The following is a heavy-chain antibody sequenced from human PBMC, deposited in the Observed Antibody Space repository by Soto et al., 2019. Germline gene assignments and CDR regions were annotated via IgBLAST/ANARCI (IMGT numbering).Heavy chain of an antibody. Sequence: EVQLVESGGGLVQPGGSLRLSCAASGFTFSSYWMSWVRQAPGKGLEWVANIKQDGSEKYYVDSVKGRFTISRDNAKKALSLQMNSLRGEDTAVYYCARGGRSGDSWGQGTLVTVSS. J-gene: IGHJ4*02. V-gene: IGHV3-7*01. CDR1: GFTFSSYW. CDR2: IKQDGSEK. CDR3: ARGGRSGDS. D-gene: IGHD2-15*01.